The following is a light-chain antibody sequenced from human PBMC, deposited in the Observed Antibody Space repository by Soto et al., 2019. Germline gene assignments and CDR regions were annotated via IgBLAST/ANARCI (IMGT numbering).Light chain of an antibody. Sequence: QSALTQPASVSGSPGQSITISCTGTSSDGGGYNFVSWYQQHPGKARRLIIYEVSSRPSGVSYRFSGSKSGNTASLTISGLQAEDEADYYCSSYTLRNTLVLFGGGTKLTVL. CDR3: SSYTLRNTLVL. CDR1: SSDGGGYNF. J-gene: IGLJ3*02. V-gene: IGLV2-14*01. CDR2: EVS.